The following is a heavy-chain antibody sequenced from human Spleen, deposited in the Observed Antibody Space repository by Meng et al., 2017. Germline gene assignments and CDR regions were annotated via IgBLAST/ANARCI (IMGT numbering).Heavy chain of an antibody. CDR2: IYGGGTT. D-gene: IGHD3-9*01. CDR3: ARDADWVIFDH. Sequence: GGSLRLSCAASGLTVSYTYMSWVRQAPGKGLEWVSVIYGGGTTYYADSVKGRFTISRDDAKNTVYLQMNSLRAEDTAVYYCARDADWVIFDHWGQEALVTVSS. CDR1: GLTVSYTY. V-gene: IGHV3-66*01. J-gene: IGHJ4*02.